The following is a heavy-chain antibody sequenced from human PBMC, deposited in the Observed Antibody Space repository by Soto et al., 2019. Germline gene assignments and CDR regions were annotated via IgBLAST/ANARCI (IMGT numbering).Heavy chain of an antibody. J-gene: IGHJ4*02. CDR1: GASMSNYF. CDR3: ARFTGGWFLDY. V-gene: IGHV4-59*08. D-gene: IGHD3-10*01. CDR2: LHYSGST. Sequence: PSETLSLTCIVSGASMSNYFWTWIRQPPGKGLEWIGHLHYSGSTNYNPSLESRVTIFIDTSKNQFSLKLNSVTAADTAIYYCARFTGGWFLDYWGQGTLVLVSS.